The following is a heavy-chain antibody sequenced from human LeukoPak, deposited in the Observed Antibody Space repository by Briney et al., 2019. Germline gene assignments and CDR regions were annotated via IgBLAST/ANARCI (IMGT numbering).Heavy chain of an antibody. Sequence: SETLSLTCTVSGGSISSGSYYWSWIRQPAGKGLEWIGRIYTSGSTNYNPSLKSRVTISVDTSKNQFSLKLSSVTAADTAVYYCAREDYGGPNLDYWGQGTLVTVSS. J-gene: IGHJ4*02. CDR2: IYTSGST. V-gene: IGHV4-61*02. CDR3: AREDYGGPNLDY. D-gene: IGHD4-23*01. CDR1: GGSISSGSYY.